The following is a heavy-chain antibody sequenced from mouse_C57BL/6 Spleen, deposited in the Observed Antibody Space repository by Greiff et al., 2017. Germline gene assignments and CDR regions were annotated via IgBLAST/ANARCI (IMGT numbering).Heavy chain of an antibody. Sequence: EVQLMESGGGLVKPGGSLKLSCAASGFTFTDYGMHWVRQAPEKGLEWVAYISSGSSTIYYADTVKGRFTISRDNAKNTLFLQLTSLRSVETAMYYCANTYYYVSSYEDYYAMDYWGQGTSVTVSS. CDR1: GFTFTDYG. CDR3: ANTYYYVSSYEDYYAMDY. V-gene: IGHV5-17*01. CDR2: ISSGSSTI. D-gene: IGHD1-1*01. J-gene: IGHJ4*01.